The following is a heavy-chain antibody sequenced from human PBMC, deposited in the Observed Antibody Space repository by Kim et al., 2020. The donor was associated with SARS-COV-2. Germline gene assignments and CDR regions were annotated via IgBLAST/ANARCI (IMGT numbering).Heavy chain of an antibody. J-gene: IGHJ4*02. CDR3: TSWGATNS. Sequence: GGSLRLSCAASGFTFSSYWMSWVRQAPGKGLEWVANIKRDGSEIYYVDSVRGRFTISRDNARSSLHLQMNSLRGEDTAVYYCTSWGATNSWGQGTLVTVSS. CDR2: IKRDGSEI. CDR1: GFTFSSYW. D-gene: IGHD1-26*01. V-gene: IGHV3-7*01.